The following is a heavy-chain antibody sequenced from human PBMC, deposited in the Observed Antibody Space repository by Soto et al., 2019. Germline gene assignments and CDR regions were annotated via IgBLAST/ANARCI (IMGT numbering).Heavy chain of an antibody. CDR2: IWYDGSNK. V-gene: IGHV3-30*02. J-gene: IGHJ6*02. CDR3: SKDRDVYNTYVMDF. D-gene: IGHD1-1*01. Sequence: PGGSLRLSCAASGFTFSNYGMHWVRQAPGKGLEWVAVIWYDGSNKYYADSVKGRFTISRDNSKNTLYLQMNSLRAEDMAVYYCSKDRDVYNTYVMDFRGQGSSVTGSS. CDR1: GFTFSNYG.